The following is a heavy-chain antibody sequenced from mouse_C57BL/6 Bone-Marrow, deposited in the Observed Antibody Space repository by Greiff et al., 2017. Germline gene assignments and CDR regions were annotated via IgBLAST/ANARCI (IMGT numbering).Heavy chain of an antibody. CDR2: IYPGSGNT. V-gene: IGHV1-76*01. Sequence: VQLQQSGAELVRPGASVKLSCKASGYTFTDYYINWVKQRPGQGLEWIARIYPGSGNTYYNEKFKGKATLTAEKSSSTAYMQLSSLTSEDSAVYFCAREGYDYDGGDAMDYWGQGTSVTVSS. CDR3: AREGYDYDGGDAMDY. CDR1: GYTFTDYY. J-gene: IGHJ4*01. D-gene: IGHD2-4*01.